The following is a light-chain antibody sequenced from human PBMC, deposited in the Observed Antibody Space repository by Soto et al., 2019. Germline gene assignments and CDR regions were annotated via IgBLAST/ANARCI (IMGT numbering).Light chain of an antibody. V-gene: IGKV1-27*01. CDR3: QRYNSAPRT. J-gene: IGKJ1*01. CDR2: SAS. CDR1: QGISDY. Sequence: DIQMTQSPSSPSASVGDRVTITCRASQGISDYLAWYQQKPGKVPKLLIYSASTLQSGVPSRFSGSGSGTDFTLTISSLQPEDVATYYCQRYNSAPRTFGQGTKVDIK.